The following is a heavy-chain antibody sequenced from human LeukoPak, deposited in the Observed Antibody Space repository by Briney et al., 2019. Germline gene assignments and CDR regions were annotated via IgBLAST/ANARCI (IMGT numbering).Heavy chain of an antibody. J-gene: IGHJ6*03. CDR3: ARAKTTYAVYYYYYMDV. Sequence: PSETLSLTCAVYGGSFSGYYWSWIRQPPGKGLEWIGEINHSGSTNYNPSLKSRVTISVDTSKNQFSLKLSSVTAADTAVYYCARAKTTYAVYYYYYMDVWGKGTTVTVSS. V-gene: IGHV4-34*01. D-gene: IGHD2-8*01. CDR2: INHSGST. CDR1: GGSFSGYY.